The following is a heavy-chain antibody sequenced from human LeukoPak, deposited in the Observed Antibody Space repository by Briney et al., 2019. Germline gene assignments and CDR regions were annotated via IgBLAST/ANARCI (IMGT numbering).Heavy chain of an antibody. V-gene: IGHV3-21*01. CDR2: ISSSSSYI. D-gene: IGHD6-19*01. CDR1: GFTFSSYS. Sequence: GGSLRLSCAASGFTFSSYSMNWGRQAPGGGLEWGVSISSSSSYIYYVDSVKGRFTISRDNAKNSLYLQMNSPRAEATAVYYCARAGKAPGIAVAGVPDYWGQGTLVTVSS. J-gene: IGHJ4*02. CDR3: ARAGKAPGIAVAGVPDY.